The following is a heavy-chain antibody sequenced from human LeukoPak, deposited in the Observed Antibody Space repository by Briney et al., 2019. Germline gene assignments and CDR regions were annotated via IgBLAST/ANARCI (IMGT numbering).Heavy chain of an antibody. CDR1: GGSISSYY. V-gene: IGHV4-59*01. Sequence: SETLSLTCTVSGGSISSYYWSWIRQPPGKGLEWIGYVYYSVSTNYNPSLKSRVTISVDTSKNQFSLKLTSVTAADTAVYYCARARTYSTGWYYFDYWGQGTLVTVSS. J-gene: IGHJ4*02. CDR3: ARARTYSTGWYYFDY. D-gene: IGHD6-19*01. CDR2: VYYSVST.